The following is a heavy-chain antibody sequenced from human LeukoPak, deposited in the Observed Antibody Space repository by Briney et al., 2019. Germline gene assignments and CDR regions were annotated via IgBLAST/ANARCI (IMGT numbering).Heavy chain of an antibody. D-gene: IGHD6-13*01. CDR3: AHSRGAAAGTE. CDR2: IYWDDDK. J-gene: IGHJ4*02. Sequence: SGPTLVNPTQTLTLTCTFSGFSLSTRVEGVCWIRQPPGKALEWLALIYWDDDKRYSPSLKSRLTITKDTSKNQVFLTVTYMDPVDTATYFCAHSRGAAAGTEWGQGTLVTVPS. CDR1: GFSLSTRVEG. V-gene: IGHV2-5*02.